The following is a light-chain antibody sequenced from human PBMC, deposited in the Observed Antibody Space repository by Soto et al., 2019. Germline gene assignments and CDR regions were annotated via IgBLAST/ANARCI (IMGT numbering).Light chain of an antibody. CDR2: AAS. Sequence: AIQMTQSPSSLSASVGDRVIITCRASQGIRNDLGWYQQKPGKAPKLLIYAASSLQSGVPSRFGGSGSGTDFTLTISSLQPEDFATYYCLQDHNYPPTFGQGTKVDIK. V-gene: IGKV1-6*01. CDR3: LQDHNYPPT. J-gene: IGKJ1*01. CDR1: QGIRND.